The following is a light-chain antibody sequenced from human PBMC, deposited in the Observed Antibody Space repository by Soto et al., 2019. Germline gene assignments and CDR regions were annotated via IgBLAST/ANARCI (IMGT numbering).Light chain of an antibody. CDR3: QQYGTSPPIT. J-gene: IGKJ5*01. CDR1: QSVSSN. V-gene: IGKV3-15*01. Sequence: EIVRTQSPATLSVSPGERATLSCRASQSVSSNLAWYPQKPCQAPRLLIYGASTRATGIPARFSGSGSGTDFTPTISSLQSEDFAVYYCQQYGTSPPITFGQGTRREIK. CDR2: GAS.